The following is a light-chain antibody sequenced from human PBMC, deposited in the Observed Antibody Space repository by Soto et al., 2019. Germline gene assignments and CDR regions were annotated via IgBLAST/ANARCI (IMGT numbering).Light chain of an antibody. CDR1: QSISGN. CDR3: QQYDASPIT. CDR2: AAS. V-gene: IGKV3D-15*01. Sequence: EIVMTQSPATLSVSPGERATLSRRASQSISGNLGWYQQKPGQAPRLLFYAASTRATGVPDRFSGSGSETDFSLTISRLEPEDFAIYYCQQYDASPITFGQGTRLEIK. J-gene: IGKJ5*01.